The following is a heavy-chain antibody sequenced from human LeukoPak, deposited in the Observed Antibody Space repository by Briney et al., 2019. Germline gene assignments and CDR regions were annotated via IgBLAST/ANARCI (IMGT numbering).Heavy chain of an antibody. D-gene: IGHD3-22*01. J-gene: IGHJ4*02. CDR2: IKQDGSEK. V-gene: IGHV3-7*03. Sequence: PGGSLRLSCAASGFTFSSYWMSWVRQAPGKGLEWVANIKQDGSEKYYVDSVKGRFTISRDNSKNTLYLQMNSLRAEDSAVYYCAKDPYYYDSSGYSADYWGQGTLVTVSS. CDR3: AKDPYYYDSSGYSADY. CDR1: GFTFSSYW.